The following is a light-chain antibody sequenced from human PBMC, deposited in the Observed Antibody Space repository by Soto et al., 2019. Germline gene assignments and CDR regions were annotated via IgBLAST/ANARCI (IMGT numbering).Light chain of an antibody. J-gene: IGKJ1*01. CDR1: QNLVTLY. Sequence: EIVLTQSPGTLSLSPGERGTLSCRASQNLVTLYLAWFQQKSGQAPRLLIYGASNRATGIPDRFSGSGSGTDFTLTISRLEPEDFAVYYCQQYGSSGTFGQGTKVDI. CDR2: GAS. CDR3: QQYGSSGT. V-gene: IGKV3-20*01.